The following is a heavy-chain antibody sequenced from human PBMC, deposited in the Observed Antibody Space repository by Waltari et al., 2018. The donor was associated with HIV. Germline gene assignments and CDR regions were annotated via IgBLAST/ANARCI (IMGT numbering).Heavy chain of an antibody. D-gene: IGHD2-21*01. CDR3: ARGGLWQPNDY. CDR1: GYTFTSYA. CDR2: INAGNGNT. Sequence: QVQLVQSGAEVKKPGASVKVSCKASGYTFTSYAMHWVRQDPGQRLEWMGWINAGNGNTKYSQKFQGRVTITRDTSASTAYMELSSLRSEDTAVYYCARGGLWQPNDYWGQGTLVTVSS. V-gene: IGHV1-3*01. J-gene: IGHJ4*02.